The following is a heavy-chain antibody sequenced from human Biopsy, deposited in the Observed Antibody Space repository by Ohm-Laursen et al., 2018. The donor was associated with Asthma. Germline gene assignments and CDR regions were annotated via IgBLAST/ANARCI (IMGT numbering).Heavy chain of an antibody. CDR1: GDSTTSGGCC. J-gene: IGHJ4*02. Sequence: SQTLSLTCPVSGDSTTSGGCCWNWIRQHPGKGLEWIGYIHHSGTSYFNPSLKSRVSFSRDTSKNQFSLRLSSVTAADTAMYYCARIPRRSGSYFVDYWGQGTLVTVSS. CDR3: ARIPRRSGSYFVDY. D-gene: IGHD3-22*01. CDR2: IHHSGTS. V-gene: IGHV4-31*03.